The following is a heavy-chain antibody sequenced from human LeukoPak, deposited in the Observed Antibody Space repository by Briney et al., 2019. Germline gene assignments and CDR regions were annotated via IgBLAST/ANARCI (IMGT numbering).Heavy chain of an antibody. V-gene: IGHV4-61*02. CDR1: GGSISSGSYY. D-gene: IGHD2-15*01. CDR3: ARVPVGYCDGGTCWFDY. J-gene: IGHJ4*02. CDR2: VHTDGNI. Sequence: SSQTLSLTCTVSGGSISSGSYYWSWVRQPAGKGLECIGRVHTDGNINYNPSLKSRVTISVNTSKNQFSLRLSSVTAADTAVYFCARVPVGYCDGGTCWFDYWGQGTLVTVSS.